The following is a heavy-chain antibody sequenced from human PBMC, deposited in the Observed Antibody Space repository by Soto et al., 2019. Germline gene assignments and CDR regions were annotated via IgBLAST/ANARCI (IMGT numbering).Heavy chain of an antibody. J-gene: IGHJ4*02. V-gene: IGHV3-23*01. Sequence: GGSLRLSCAASGFTFSSYAMSWVRQAPGKGLEWVSAISGSGGSTYYADSVKGRFTISRDNSKNTLYLQMNSLRAEDTAVYYCANRYRYSGSRQTYRGQGTLVTVSS. D-gene: IGHD1-26*01. CDR2: ISGSGGST. CDR3: ANRYRYSGSRQTY. CDR1: GFTFSSYA.